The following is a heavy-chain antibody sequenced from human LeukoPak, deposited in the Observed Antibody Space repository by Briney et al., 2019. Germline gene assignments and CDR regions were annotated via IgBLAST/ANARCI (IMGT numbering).Heavy chain of an antibody. CDR2: IYPGDSDT. CDR3: ARVYYDTSGQFYNWFDP. Sequence: GESLKISCKASGYTFTNYWIAWVRQMSGKGLEWMGIIYPGDSDTRYSPSFQGQVTISADKSISTAYLQWSSLKVSDTAMYYCARVYYDTSGQFYNWFDPWGQGTLVTVSS. D-gene: IGHD3-22*01. J-gene: IGHJ5*02. CDR1: GYTFTNYW. V-gene: IGHV5-51*01.